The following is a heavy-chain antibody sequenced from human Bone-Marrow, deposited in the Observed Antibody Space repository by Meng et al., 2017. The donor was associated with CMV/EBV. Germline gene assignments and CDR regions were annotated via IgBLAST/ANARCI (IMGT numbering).Heavy chain of an antibody. CDR1: AYTFTGYY. Sequence: VLLVQFGATVKRPGASVKVACNASAYTFTGYYMHWVRQAPGQGLEWMGWINPNSGGTNYTQKFQGRVTMTRDTSISTAYMELSRLRSDDTAVYYCARDPISGDSSGTDYWGQGTLVTVSS. CDR2: INPNSGGT. J-gene: IGHJ4*02. V-gene: IGHV1-2*02. CDR3: ARDPISGDSSGTDY. D-gene: IGHD3-22*01.